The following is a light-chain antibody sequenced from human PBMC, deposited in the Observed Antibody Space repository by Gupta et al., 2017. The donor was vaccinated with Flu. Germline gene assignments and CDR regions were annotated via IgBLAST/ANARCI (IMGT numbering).Light chain of an antibody. CDR3: QQSYGFPLT. CDR2: PAS. CDR1: QVIYSQ. Sequence: DIQMTQSPSSVSASVGDRVTVTCRASQVIYSQLGWYQQKPGKAPKLLIYPASTLQSGVPSRFSGSGSETDFTLTITSLQPEDAATYYCQQSYGFPLTFGGGSKVEIK. J-gene: IGKJ4*01. V-gene: IGKV1-12*01.